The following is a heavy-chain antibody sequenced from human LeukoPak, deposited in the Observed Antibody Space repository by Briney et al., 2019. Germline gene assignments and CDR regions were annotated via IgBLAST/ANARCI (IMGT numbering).Heavy chain of an antibody. V-gene: IGHV3-53*04. CDR2: IYSGGST. CDR1: GFTVSSNY. D-gene: IGHD3-22*01. J-gene: IGHJ3*01. CDR3: ARDSPYDSSGYYVA. Sequence: PGGSLRLSCAASGFTVSSNYMSWVRQAPGKGLEWVSVIYSGGSTYYADSVKGRFTISRHNSKNTLYLQMSSLRAEDTAVYYCARDSPYDSSGYYVAWGQGTMVTVSS.